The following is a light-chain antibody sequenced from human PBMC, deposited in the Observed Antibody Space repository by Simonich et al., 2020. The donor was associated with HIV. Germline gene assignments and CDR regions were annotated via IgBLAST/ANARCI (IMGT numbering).Light chain of an antibody. Sequence: SYEMTQPPSVSVSPGQTARITCSGDELPKQYSYWYQQKQGKAPVLVIYKDAHGPSGSPESVFGSSSGKTVTLTISGGQAEDDADYCCQSADSSGKYVVFGGGTKLTVL. CDR2: KDA. CDR1: ELPKQY. CDR3: QSADSSGKYVV. V-gene: IGLV3-25*03. J-gene: IGLJ2*01.